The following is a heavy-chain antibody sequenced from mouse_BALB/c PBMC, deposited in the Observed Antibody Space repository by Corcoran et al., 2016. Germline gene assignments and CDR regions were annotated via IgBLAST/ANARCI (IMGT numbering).Heavy chain of an antibody. Sequence: EVQLQQSGPELVKPGASVKMSCKASGYTFTDYYMDWVKQSHGESFEWIGRINPYNGGTSYNQKFKGQATLTIDKSSSTDYMELNSLTSEDSAFYYCAREGLTTVVTRFDYGGQGTTLTLSS. CDR2: INPYNGGT. D-gene: IGHD1-1*01. CDR1: GYTFTDYY. CDR3: AREGLTTVVTRFDY. J-gene: IGHJ2*01. V-gene: IGHV1-19*01.